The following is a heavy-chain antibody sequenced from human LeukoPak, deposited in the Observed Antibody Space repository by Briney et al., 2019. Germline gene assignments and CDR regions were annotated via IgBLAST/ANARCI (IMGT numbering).Heavy chain of an antibody. CDR3: ARGQGYYDSSGYYDDY. CDR2: MNPNSGNT. J-gene: IGHJ4*02. V-gene: IGHV1-8*03. CDR1: GYTFTSYD. D-gene: IGHD3-22*01. Sequence: GASAKVSCKASGYTFTSYDINWVRQATGQGLEWMGWMNPNSGNTGYAQKFQGRVTITRNTSISAAYMELSSLRSEDTAVYYCARGQGYYDSSGYYDDYWGQGTLVTVSS.